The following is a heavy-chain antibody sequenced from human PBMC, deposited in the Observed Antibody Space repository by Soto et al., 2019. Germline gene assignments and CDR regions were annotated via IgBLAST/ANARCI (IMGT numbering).Heavy chain of an antibody. D-gene: IGHD3-10*01. CDR3: ARGTPRSGTDY. Sequence: QVQLQQSGPGLVKPSQTLSLTCTVSGGSISSGDYYWSWIRQPPGQGLEWIGYIYYRGSTYYTPSLQSRVTISVDTAKNHFSLKLSSVTAPDTAVYYCARGTPRSGTDYWGQATLVTVSS. J-gene: IGHJ4*02. V-gene: IGHV4-30-4*01. CDR1: GGSISSGDYY. CDR2: IYYRGST.